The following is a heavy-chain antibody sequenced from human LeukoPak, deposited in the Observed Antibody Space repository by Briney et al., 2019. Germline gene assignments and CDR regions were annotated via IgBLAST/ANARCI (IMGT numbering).Heavy chain of an antibody. CDR1: GGSFSGYY. Sequence: PSETLSLTCAVYGGSFSGYYWSWIRQPPGKGLEWIGEINHSGSTNYNPSLKSRVTISVDTSKNQFSLKLSSVTAADTAVYYCAREHYYDSSGNYGMDVWGQGTTATVSS. D-gene: IGHD3-22*01. CDR2: INHSGST. CDR3: AREHYYDSSGNYGMDV. V-gene: IGHV4-34*01. J-gene: IGHJ6*02.